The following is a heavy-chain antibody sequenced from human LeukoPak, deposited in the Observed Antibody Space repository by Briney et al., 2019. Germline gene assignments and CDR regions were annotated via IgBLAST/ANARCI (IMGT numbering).Heavy chain of an antibody. D-gene: IGHD3-9*01. CDR1: GGSIRSYY. J-gene: IGHJ5*02. Sequence: SETLSLTCTVSGGSIRSYYWSWIRQPPGKGLEWIGYIYYSGSTNYNPSLKSRVTISVDTSKNQFSLKLSSVTAADTAMYYCARDSHSYYDILTGYHDNWFDPWGQGTLVTVS. CDR3: ARDSHSYYDILTGYHDNWFDP. CDR2: IYYSGST. V-gene: IGHV4-59*01.